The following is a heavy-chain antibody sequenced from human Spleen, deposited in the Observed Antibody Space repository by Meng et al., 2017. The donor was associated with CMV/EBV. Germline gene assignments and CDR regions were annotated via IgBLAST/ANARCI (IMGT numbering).Heavy chain of an antibody. CDR2: IRDKANSYTT. Sequence: GESLKISCEASGFIFSSYSMNWVRQAPGKGLEWVGRIRDKANSYTTEYAASVKGRFTISRDDSKNSLYLQMNSLQTEDTAVYYCARDGGGYSSSWGQGTLVTVSS. CDR3: ARDGGGYSSS. V-gene: IGHV3-72*01. J-gene: IGHJ4*02. D-gene: IGHD6-13*01. CDR1: GFIFSSYS.